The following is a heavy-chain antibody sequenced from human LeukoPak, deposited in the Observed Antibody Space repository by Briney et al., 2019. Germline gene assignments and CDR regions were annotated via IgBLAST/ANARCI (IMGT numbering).Heavy chain of an antibody. Sequence: GGSLRLSCAASEFIFSSYTMNWVRQAPGKGLEWVSSISSSSSYIFYADSVKGRFTISRDNSKKSLYLQMNRLTADDTAVYYCARTYTGSSLDHWGQGTLVTVS. D-gene: IGHD1-26*01. V-gene: IGHV3-21*01. CDR3: ARTYTGSSLDH. J-gene: IGHJ4*02. CDR2: ISSSSSYI. CDR1: EFIFSSYT.